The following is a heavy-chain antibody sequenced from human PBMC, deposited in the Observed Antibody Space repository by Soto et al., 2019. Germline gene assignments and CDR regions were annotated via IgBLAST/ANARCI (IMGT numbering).Heavy chain of an antibody. D-gene: IGHD3-22*01. CDR1: GYTFTSYA. CDR2: INAGNGNT. J-gene: IGHJ4*02. CDR3: ARGSGPMIEWH. V-gene: IGHV1-3*05. Sequence: QVQLVQSGAEEKKPGASVKVSCKASGYTFTSYAMHWVRQAPGQRLEWMGWINAGNGNTKYSQKFQGRVTITRDTSASTAYMELSSLRSEDTAVYCCARGSGPMIEWHWGQGTLVTVSS.